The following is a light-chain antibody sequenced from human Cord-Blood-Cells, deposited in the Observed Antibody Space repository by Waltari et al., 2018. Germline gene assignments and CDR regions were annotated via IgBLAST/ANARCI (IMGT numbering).Light chain of an antibody. CDR3: SSYTSSSTYV. CDR1: SSDVGGYNY. J-gene: IGLJ1*01. V-gene: IGLV2-14*01. Sequence: QSALTQPASVSGSPGQSTTTSCTRTSSDVGGYNYASWYQQHPGKAPKLMIYDVSNRPSGVSNRFSGSKSGNTASLTISGLQAEDEADYYCSSYTSSSTYVFGTGTKVTVL. CDR2: DVS.